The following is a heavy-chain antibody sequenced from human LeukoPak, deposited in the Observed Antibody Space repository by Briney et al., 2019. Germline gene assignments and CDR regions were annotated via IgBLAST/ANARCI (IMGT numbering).Heavy chain of an antibody. V-gene: IGHV1-69*13. CDR3: AREMAPAPTREPHDAFDI. Sequence: SVRVSCKASGGTFSSYAISWVRQAPGQGLEWMGGIIPILGTANYAQKFQGRVTITADESTSTAYMELSSLRSEDTAVYYCAREMAPAPTREPHDAFDIWGQGTMVTVSS. J-gene: IGHJ3*02. CDR1: GGTFSSYA. D-gene: IGHD1-14*01. CDR2: IIPILGTA.